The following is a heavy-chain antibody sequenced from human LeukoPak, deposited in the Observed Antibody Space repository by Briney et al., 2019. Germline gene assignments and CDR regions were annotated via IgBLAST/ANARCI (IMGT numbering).Heavy chain of an antibody. J-gene: IGHJ3*02. CDR1: GFIFSRYG. Sequence: GGSLRLSCAASGFIFSRYGMHWVRQAPGKGLEWVAFIRYDGSNKYYADSVKGRFTISRDNSKNTLYLQMNSLRAEDTAVYYCAKFSGLRFLEWLQVGDAFDIWGQGTMVTVSS. CDR3: AKFSGLRFLEWLQVGDAFDI. D-gene: IGHD3-3*01. CDR2: IRYDGSNK. V-gene: IGHV3-30*02.